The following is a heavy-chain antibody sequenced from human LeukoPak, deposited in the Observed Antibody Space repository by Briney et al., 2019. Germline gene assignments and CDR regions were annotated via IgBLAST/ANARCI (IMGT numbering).Heavy chain of an antibody. CDR2: ISGSGGST. CDR1: GFTFSSYA. J-gene: IGHJ4*02. Sequence: GGSLRLSCAASGFTFSSYAMSWVRQAPGKGLQWVSSISGSGGSTYYADSVKGRFTISRDNSKNTVSLQMNSLRAEDTAVYYCAKGYTTKGGWYGDFHYWGQGTLVTVSS. CDR3: AKGYTTKGGWYGDFHY. V-gene: IGHV3-23*01. D-gene: IGHD6-19*01.